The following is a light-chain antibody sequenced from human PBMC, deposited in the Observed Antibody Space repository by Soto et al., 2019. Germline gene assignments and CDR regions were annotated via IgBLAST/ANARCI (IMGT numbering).Light chain of an antibody. CDR1: SSDVGGYNY. J-gene: IGLJ2*01. CDR3: SSYTISITVI. V-gene: IGLV2-14*01. CDR2: EVS. Sequence: QSALTQPASVSGSPGQSITISCTGTSSDVGGYNYVSWYQQHPGKAPKLMIYEVSYRPSGVSNRFSGSKSGNTASLTVSGLQAEDEADYYCSSYTISITVIFGGGTKLTVL.